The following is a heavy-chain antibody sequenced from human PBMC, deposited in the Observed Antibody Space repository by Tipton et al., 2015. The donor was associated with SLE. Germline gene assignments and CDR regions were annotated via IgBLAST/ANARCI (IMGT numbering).Heavy chain of an antibody. CDR1: GYRFTKYW. CDR2: IYPGDSDT. D-gene: IGHD1-26*01. J-gene: IGHJ4*02. Sequence: QLVQSGAEVKKPGESLKISCKGSGYRFTKYWIGWVRQMPGKGLEWMAFIYPGDSDTRYSPSFQGQVTISADKSISTAYLHRNSLKASDTAMYFCVRRDGGIYGELDYWGQGTLGTVSS. V-gene: IGHV5-51*01. CDR3: VRRDGGIYGELDY.